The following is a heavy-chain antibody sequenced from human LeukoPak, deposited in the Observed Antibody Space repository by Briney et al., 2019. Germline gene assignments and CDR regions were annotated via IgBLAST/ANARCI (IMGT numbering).Heavy chain of an antibody. J-gene: IGHJ4*02. V-gene: IGHV4-38-2*01. D-gene: IGHD5-18*01. Sequence: PSETLSLTCAVSGYSISSGSYWGWLRQPPGKGLEWIGNIFHSGNTYYNPSLKSRVTISVDTSKNQFSLNVTSVTAADTAVYFCARERDHGYSYGHVLDFWGQGIPVTVSS. CDR1: GYSISSGSY. CDR3: ARERDHGYSYGHVLDF. CDR2: IFHSGNT.